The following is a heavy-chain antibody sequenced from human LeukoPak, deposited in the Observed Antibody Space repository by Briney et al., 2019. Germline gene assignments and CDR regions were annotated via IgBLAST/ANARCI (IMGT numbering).Heavy chain of an antibody. J-gene: IGHJ4*02. CDR1: GFTFSNYA. CDR2: ISYDGSIE. Sequence: PGGSLRLSCAASGFTFSNYAMHCMRQAPGKGLECVAVISYDGSIEYCAECLKVRFTVFRFNTKNRLYLQMNSLRAEDTAVYYCARTLALYGSGSFFDFWGQVTLVTVSS. V-gene: IGHV3-30-3*01. CDR3: ARTLALYGSGSFFDF. D-gene: IGHD3-10*01.